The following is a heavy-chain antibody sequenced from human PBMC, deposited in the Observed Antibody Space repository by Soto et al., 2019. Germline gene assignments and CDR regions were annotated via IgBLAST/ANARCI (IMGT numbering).Heavy chain of an antibody. D-gene: IGHD3-22*01. Sequence: SVKVACNASGGTFSSYAISLVRKAPGQGLEWMGGIIPIFGTANYAQKFQGRVTITADESTSTAYMELSSLRSEDTAVYYCARWRITMIVVVITNPPYGMDVWGQGTTVTVSS. J-gene: IGHJ6*02. CDR2: IIPIFGTA. CDR3: ARWRITMIVVVITNPPYGMDV. CDR1: GGTFSSYA. V-gene: IGHV1-69*13.